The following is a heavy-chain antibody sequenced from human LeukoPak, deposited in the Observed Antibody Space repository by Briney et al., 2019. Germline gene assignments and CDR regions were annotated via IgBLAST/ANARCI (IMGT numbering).Heavy chain of an antibody. CDR2: ISSSSSYI. V-gene: IGHV3-21*01. CDR3: AKGFYRGGNSFLIDS. CDR1: GFTFSSYS. Sequence: GGSLRLSCAASGFTFSSYSMNWVRQAPGKGLEWVSSISSSSSYIYYADSVKGRFTISRDNAKNSLYLQLNSLRAEDTAVYYCAKGFYRGGNSFLIDSGGQGTLVTVSS. D-gene: IGHD2-21*01. J-gene: IGHJ4*02.